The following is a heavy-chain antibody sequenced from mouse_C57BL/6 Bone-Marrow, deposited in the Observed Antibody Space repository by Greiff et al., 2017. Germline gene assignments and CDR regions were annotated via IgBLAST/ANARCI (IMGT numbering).Heavy chain of an antibody. CDR2: ISDGGSYT. D-gene: IGHD1-1*01. CDR1: GFTFSSYA. Sequence: EVQRVESGGGLVKPGGSLKLSCAASGFTFSSYAMSWVRQTPEKRLEWVATISDGGSYTYYPDNVKGRFPISRDNAKNNLYLQMSHLRSEDTAMYYCARDGYYGSRDLDVWGTGTTVTVSS. V-gene: IGHV5-4*01. CDR3: ARDGYYGSRDLDV. J-gene: IGHJ1*03.